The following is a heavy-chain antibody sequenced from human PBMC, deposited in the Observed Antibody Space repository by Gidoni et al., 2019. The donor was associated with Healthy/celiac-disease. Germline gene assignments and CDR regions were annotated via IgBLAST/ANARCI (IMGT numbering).Heavy chain of an antibody. J-gene: IGHJ6*04. CDR1: GGSLSSSSYY. CDR2: IYYSGST. V-gene: IGHV4-39*01. D-gene: IGHD6-19*01. Sequence: QLQLQESGPGLVKPSETLSLTCTVSGGSLSSSSYYWGWIRQPPGKGLEWIGSIYYSGSTYYNPSLKSRVTISVDTSKNQFSLKLSSVTAADTAVYYCAGKAVAGLYYSYYYGMDVWGKGTTVTVSS. CDR3: AGKAVAGLYYSYYYGMDV.